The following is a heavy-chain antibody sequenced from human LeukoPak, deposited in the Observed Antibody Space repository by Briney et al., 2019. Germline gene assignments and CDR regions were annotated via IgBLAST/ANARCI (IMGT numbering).Heavy chain of an antibody. CDR1: GYTFTSYG. D-gene: IGHD3-3*01. CDR2: ISAYSGNT. V-gene: IGHV1-18*01. J-gene: IGHJ4*02. CDR3: AREDGTYDFWSGYQYYFDY. Sequence: ASVKVSCKASGYTFTSYGISWVRQAPGQGLEWMGWISAYSGNTNYAQKLQGRVTMTTDTSTSTAYMELRSLRSDDTAVYYCAREDGTYDFWSGYQYYFDYWGQGTLVTVSS.